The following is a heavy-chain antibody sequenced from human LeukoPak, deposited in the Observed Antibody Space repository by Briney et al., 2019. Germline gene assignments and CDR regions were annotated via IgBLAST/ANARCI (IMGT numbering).Heavy chain of an antibody. Sequence: SETLSLTCTVSGGSISSYYWSWIRQPAGKGLEWIGRIYTSGSTNYNPSLKSRVTMSVDTSKNQFSLKLSSVTAADTAVYYCARPGYSSGGPLDAFDIWGQGTMVTVSS. V-gene: IGHV4-4*07. J-gene: IGHJ3*02. CDR3: ARPGYSSGGPLDAFDI. CDR1: GGSISSYY. D-gene: IGHD6-25*01. CDR2: IYTSGST.